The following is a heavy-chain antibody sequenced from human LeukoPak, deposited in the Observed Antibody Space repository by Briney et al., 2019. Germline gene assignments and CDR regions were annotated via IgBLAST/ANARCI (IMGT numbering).Heavy chain of an antibody. V-gene: IGHV1-2*02. Sequence: ASVKVSCKASGYTFTGYHMHWVRQAPGQGLEWMGWINPNSGDTSYAQNFQGRVTMTSDTSIATAYMELSGLRSDDTAVYYCARRECSGGSCYSAGFDYWGQGTLVTVSS. J-gene: IGHJ4*02. CDR2: INPNSGDT. CDR1: GYTFTGYH. CDR3: ARRECSGGSCYSAGFDY. D-gene: IGHD2-15*01.